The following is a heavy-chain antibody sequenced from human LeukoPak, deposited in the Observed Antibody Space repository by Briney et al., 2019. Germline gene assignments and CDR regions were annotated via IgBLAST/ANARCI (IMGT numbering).Heavy chain of an antibody. J-gene: IGHJ5*02. CDR3: AKRGAGSGGLHH. Sequence: GGSLRLTCAASGFSFSIYAMSWVRQAPGKGLEWVSTFFSDTGKTDYADSVKGRFTISRDTSKNTLYLQMNSLRAEDTAVYYCAKRGAGSGGLHHWGQGTLVTVSS. D-gene: IGHD6-19*01. CDR1: GFSFSIYA. V-gene: IGHV3-23*01. CDR2: FFSDTGKT.